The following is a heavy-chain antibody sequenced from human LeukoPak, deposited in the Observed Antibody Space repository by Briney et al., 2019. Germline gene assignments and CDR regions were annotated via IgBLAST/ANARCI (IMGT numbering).Heavy chain of an antibody. V-gene: IGHV1-24*01. J-gene: IGHJ4*02. CDR3: ARDGPVTTFDY. CDR2: FDPEDGET. D-gene: IGHD4-17*01. CDR1: GYTLTELS. Sequence: ASVKVSCKVSGYTLTELSMHWVRQAPGKGLEWMGGFDPEDGETIYAQKFQGRVTITADKSTSTAYMELSSLRSEDTAVYYCARDGPVTTFDYWGQGTLVTVSS.